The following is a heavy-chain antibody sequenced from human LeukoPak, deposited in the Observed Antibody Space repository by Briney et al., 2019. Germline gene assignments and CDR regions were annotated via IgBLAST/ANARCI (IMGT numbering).Heavy chain of an antibody. CDR3: ARDGDYDILTGYPLFDY. V-gene: IGHV3-21*01. D-gene: IGHD3-9*01. J-gene: IGHJ4*02. Sequence: PGGTLRLSCAASGFTFSNYSMNWVRQAPGKGLEWVSSISSSSSYIYYADSVKGRFTISRDNSKNTLYPQMNSLRAEDTAVYYCARDGDYDILTGYPLFDYWGQGTLVTVSS. CDR1: GFTFSNYS. CDR2: ISSSSSYI.